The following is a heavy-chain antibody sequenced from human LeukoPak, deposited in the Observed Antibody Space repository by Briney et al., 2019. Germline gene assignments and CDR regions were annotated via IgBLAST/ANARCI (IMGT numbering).Heavy chain of an antibody. CDR3: ARAPQNWDWWYFDL. CDR1: GFTFSSYW. Sequence: NAGGSLRLSCAASGFTFSSYWMHWIRQPPGKGLEWIGSIYYSGSTYYNPSLKSRVTISVDTSKNQFSLKLSSVTAADTAVYYCARAPQNWDWWYFDLWGRGTLVTVSS. J-gene: IGHJ2*01. V-gene: IGHV4-39*07. CDR2: IYYSGST. D-gene: IGHD1-7*01.